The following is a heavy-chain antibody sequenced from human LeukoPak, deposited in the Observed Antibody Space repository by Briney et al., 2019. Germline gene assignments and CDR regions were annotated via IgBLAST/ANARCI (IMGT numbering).Heavy chain of an antibody. V-gene: IGHV1-2*02. D-gene: IGHD3-9*01. CDR3: ARARMYYDILPDY. J-gene: IGHJ4*02. CDR2: INPNSGGT. Sequence: GASVKVSCKASGYTFTGYYMHWVRQAPGQGLEWTGWINPNSGGTNYAQKFQGRVTMTRDTSISTAYMELSRLKSDDTAVYYCARARMYYDILPDYWGQGTLVTVSS. CDR1: GYTFTGYY.